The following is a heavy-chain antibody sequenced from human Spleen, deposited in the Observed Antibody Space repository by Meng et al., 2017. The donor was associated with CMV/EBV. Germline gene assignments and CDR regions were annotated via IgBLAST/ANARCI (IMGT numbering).Heavy chain of an antibody. CDR1: GGTFSSYC. Sequence: AVKVSCKASGGTFSSYCISWVRQAPGQGLEWMGGIIPMFGIPNNAQKFQGRVTITADKPTNTAYMELSSLRTDDTAVYYCASGRGRLQNWNYDRLDGLEVWGQGTTVTVSS. J-gene: IGHJ6*02. D-gene: IGHD1-7*01. CDR3: ASGRGRLQNWNYDRLDGLEV. CDR2: IIPMFGIP. V-gene: IGHV1-69*10.